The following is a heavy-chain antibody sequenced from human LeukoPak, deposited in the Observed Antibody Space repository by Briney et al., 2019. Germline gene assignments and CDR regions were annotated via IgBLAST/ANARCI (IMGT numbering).Heavy chain of an antibody. V-gene: IGHV4-61*02. CDR3: ARGIDCSSTSCHGYACDI. Sequence: SETLSLTCTVFGGSISSGSYYWSWIRQPAGKGLEWIGRIYTSGSTNYNPSLKSRVTISVDTSKNQFSLKLSSVTAADTAVYYCARGIDCSSTSCHGYACDIWGQGTMVTVSS. CDR1: GGSISSGSYY. CDR2: IYTSGST. D-gene: IGHD2-2*01. J-gene: IGHJ3*02.